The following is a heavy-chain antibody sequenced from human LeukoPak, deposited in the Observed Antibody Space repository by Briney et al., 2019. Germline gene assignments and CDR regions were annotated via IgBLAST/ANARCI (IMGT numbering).Heavy chain of an antibody. D-gene: IGHD4-11*01. Sequence: GGSLRLSCAASGFTFSSYAMSWVRQAPGKGLEWVSAISGSGGSTYYADSVKGRFTISRDNSKNTLYLQMNSLRAEDTAVYYCARDRDYSNYGRYNYYCYGMDVWGQGTTVTVSS. CDR2: ISGSGGST. J-gene: IGHJ6*02. CDR1: GFTFSSYA. V-gene: IGHV3-23*01. CDR3: ARDRDYSNYGRYNYYCYGMDV.